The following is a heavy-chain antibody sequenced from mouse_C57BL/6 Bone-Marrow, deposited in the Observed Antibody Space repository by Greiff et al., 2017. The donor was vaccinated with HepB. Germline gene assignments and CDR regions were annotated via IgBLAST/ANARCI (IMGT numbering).Heavy chain of an antibody. D-gene: IGHD1-1*01. CDR2: ISSGGSYT. CDR3: ARVPWTTVVGYFDY. V-gene: IGHV5-6*01. CDR1: GFTFSSYG. J-gene: IGHJ2*01. Sequence: EVKLMESGGDLVKPGGSLKLSCAASGFTFSSYGLSWVRQTPDKRLEWVATISSGGSYTYYPDSVKGRFTISRDNAKNTLYLQMSSLKSEDTAMYYCARVPWTTVVGYFDYWGQGTTLTVSS.